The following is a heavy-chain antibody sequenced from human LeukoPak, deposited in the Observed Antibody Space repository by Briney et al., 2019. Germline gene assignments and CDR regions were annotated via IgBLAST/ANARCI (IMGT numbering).Heavy chain of an antibody. V-gene: IGHV3-30*03. Sequence: GGSLRLSCSASGSTFSSYSMHWVRQAPGEGLEWVAAISYDGSNKYYADSVKGRFTISRDDSKNTLYLQMNSLRPEDTAVYYCTTAGYFDYYYYYIDVWGKGTTVTVSS. D-gene: IGHD2/OR15-2a*01. CDR2: ISYDGSNK. J-gene: IGHJ6*03. CDR3: TTAGYFDYYYYYIDV. CDR1: GSTFSSYS.